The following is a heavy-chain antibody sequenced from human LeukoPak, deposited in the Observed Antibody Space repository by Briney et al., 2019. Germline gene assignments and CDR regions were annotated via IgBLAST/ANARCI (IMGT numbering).Heavy chain of an antibody. J-gene: IGHJ4*02. V-gene: IGHV4-30-4*08. Sequence: LRLSCAASGFTVSSNYMSWIRQPPGKGPEWIGYIYYTGSTYYSPSLKSRVTISVDTSKNQFSLKLSSVTAADTAVYYCARQVTLGATLDYWGQGTLVTVSS. CDR1: GFTVSSNY. CDR3: ARQVTLGATLDY. CDR2: IYYTGST. D-gene: IGHD1-26*01.